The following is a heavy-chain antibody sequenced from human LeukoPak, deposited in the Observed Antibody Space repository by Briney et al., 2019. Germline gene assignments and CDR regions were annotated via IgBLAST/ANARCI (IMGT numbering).Heavy chain of an antibody. CDR1: GYTFTSYG. CDR2: ISAYSGNT. V-gene: IGHV1-18*01. CDR3: ARDAVSTVTAGGIDY. J-gene: IGHJ4*02. Sequence: ASVKVSCKASGYTFTSYGISWVRQAPGQGLEWMAWISAYSGNTKYAQKIQGRVTMTTDTSTSTAYMELRNLRSDDTAVYYCARDAVSTVTAGGIDYWGQGTLVTVSS. D-gene: IGHD2-21*02.